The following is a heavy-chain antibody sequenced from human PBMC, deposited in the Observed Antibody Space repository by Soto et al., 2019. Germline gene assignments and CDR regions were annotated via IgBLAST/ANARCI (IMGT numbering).Heavy chain of an antibody. D-gene: IGHD3-3*01. CDR2: IYYSGST. V-gene: IGHV4-59*01. CDR1: GGSISSYY. J-gene: IGHJ4*02. CDR3: ARAGFLEWSRFDY. Sequence: PSETLSLTCTVSGGSISSYYCSWIRQPPGKGLEWIGYIYYSGSTNYNPSLKSRVTISVDTSKNQFSLKLSSVTAADTAVYYCARAGFLEWSRFDYWGQGTLVTVSS.